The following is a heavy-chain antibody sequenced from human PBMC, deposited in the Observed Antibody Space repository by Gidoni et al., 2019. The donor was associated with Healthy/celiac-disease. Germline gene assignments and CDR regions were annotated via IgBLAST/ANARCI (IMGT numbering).Heavy chain of an antibody. V-gene: IGHV3-23*01. CDR3: AKMPQMVYAKKAYYFDY. J-gene: IGHJ4*02. CDR1: GFAFSSCA. Sequence: VQLLASGGGLVQPGGSLRLSCAASGFAFSSCAMSWVRQAPGKGLEWVSAISGSGGSTYYADSVKGRSTISRDNSKNTLYLQMNSLGAEDTAVYYCAKMPQMVYAKKAYYFDYWGQGTLVTVSS. D-gene: IGHD2-8*01. CDR2: ISGSGGST.